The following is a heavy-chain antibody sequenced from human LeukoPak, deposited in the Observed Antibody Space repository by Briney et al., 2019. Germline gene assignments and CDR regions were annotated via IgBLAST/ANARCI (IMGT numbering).Heavy chain of an antibody. CDR1: GGSINGHY. D-gene: IGHD2-21*02. CDR2: VYDNGNT. CDR3: ARVFRGVVTSNWFDP. Sequence: PSETLSLTCTVSGGSINGHYWTWIRQPPGKGREWIGFVYDNGNTNYNSSLQSRVTMSVDTSKNQLSLKMRSVTAADTAIYYCARVFRGVVTSNWFDPWGQGTLVTVSS. V-gene: IGHV4-59*11. J-gene: IGHJ5*02.